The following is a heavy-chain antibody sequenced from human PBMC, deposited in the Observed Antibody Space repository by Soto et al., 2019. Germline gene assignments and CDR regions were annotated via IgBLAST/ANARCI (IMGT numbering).Heavy chain of an antibody. Sequence: SVKVSCKASGFTFTSSAMQWVRQARGQRLGWIGWIVVGSGNTNYAQKFQERVTITRDMSTSTAYMELSSLRSEDTAVYYCAAAIYDSSGYYKDYWGQGTLVTV. D-gene: IGHD3-22*01. J-gene: IGHJ4*02. CDR2: IVVGSGNT. CDR1: GFTFTSSA. CDR3: AAAIYDSSGYYKDY. V-gene: IGHV1-58*02.